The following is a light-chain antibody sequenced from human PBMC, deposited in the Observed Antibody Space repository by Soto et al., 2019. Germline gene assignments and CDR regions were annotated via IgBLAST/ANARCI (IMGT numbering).Light chain of an antibody. J-gene: IGLJ1*01. V-gene: IGLV2-14*01. CDR3: SSYTSSGTL. Sequence: QSALTQPRSVSGSPGQSVTVSCTGTSSDVGGYNYVSWYQQHPGKAPKLMIYEVSNRPSGVSSRFSGSKSGNTASLTISGLQAEDEADYYCSSYTSSGTLFGTGTKLTVL. CDR2: EVS. CDR1: SSDVGGYNY.